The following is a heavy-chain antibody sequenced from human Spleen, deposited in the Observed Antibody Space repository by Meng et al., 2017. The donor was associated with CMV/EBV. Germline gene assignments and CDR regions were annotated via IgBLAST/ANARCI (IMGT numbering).Heavy chain of an antibody. CDR3: ESLNRGVSGSIFGDSFDV. V-gene: IGHV3-11*04. J-gene: IGHJ3*01. CDR1: GFTFSDYY. CDR2: ISSSGSTI. Sequence: GESLKISCAASGFTFSDYYMSWIRQAPGKGLEWVSYISSSGSTIYYADSVKGRFTISRDNATTSLYLQMNSLRAEDTAVYYCESLNRGVSGSIFGDSFDVWGQGTTVTVSS. D-gene: IGHD3-3*02.